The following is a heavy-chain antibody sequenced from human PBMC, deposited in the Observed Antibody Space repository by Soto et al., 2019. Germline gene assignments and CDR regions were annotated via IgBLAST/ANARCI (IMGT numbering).Heavy chain of an antibody. Sequence: VKLVESGGGVVQPGRSLRLSCAASGFTFSDYAMHWVRQAPGKGLEWVAVVSHDGRNTHYADSVKGRFTISRDSSMNTVSLEMTSLRAEDTAVYYCAKGGRQWLVTSDFNYWGQGALVTVSS. V-gene: IGHV3-30*18. CDR1: GFTFSDYA. CDR3: AKGGRQWLVTSDFNY. J-gene: IGHJ4*02. D-gene: IGHD6-19*01. CDR2: VSHDGRNT.